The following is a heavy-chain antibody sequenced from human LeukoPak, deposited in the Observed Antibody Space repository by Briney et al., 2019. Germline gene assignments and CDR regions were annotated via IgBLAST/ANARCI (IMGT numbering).Heavy chain of an antibody. D-gene: IGHD1-14*01. Sequence: ASVKVSCKASGGTFSSYAISWVRQAPGQGLEWMGRIIPILGIANYAQKFQGRVTITADKSTSTAYMELSSLRSEDTAVYYCALAGATEYYSDYWGQGTLVTVSS. J-gene: IGHJ4*02. CDR3: ALAGATEYYSDY. CDR2: IIPILGIA. V-gene: IGHV1-69*04. CDR1: GGTFSSYA.